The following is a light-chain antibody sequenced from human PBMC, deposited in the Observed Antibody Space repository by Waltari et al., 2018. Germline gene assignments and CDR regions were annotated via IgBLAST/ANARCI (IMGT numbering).Light chain of an antibody. J-gene: IGLJ2*01. CDR2: DVT. V-gene: IGLV2-14*03. Sequence: QSALTQPASVSGSPGQSITISCTGTTSELGGHHYVSWYQQHPGRAPKLMIYDVTVRPSGISIRFSGSKSGNTASLTISGLRAEDEAYYYCTSYTTTSTLVLFGGGTKLTVL. CDR3: TSYTTTSTLVL. CDR1: TSELGGHHY.